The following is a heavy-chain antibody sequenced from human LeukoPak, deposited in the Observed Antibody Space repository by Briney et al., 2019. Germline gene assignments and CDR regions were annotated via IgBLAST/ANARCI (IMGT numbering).Heavy chain of an antibody. J-gene: IGHJ4*02. CDR1: GYTFTEYG. CDR2: ISAYNGNT. Sequence: ASVKVSCKSSGYTFTEYGLSWVRQAPGQGLEWMGWISAYNGNTNYAQNLQGRVTMTTDTSTSTAYMELGSLISDDTAMYYCARNGPLGWGYCSSTRCSPFDYWGQGTLVTVSS. D-gene: IGHD2-2*01. CDR3: ARNGPLGWGYCSSTRCSPFDY. V-gene: IGHV1-18*01.